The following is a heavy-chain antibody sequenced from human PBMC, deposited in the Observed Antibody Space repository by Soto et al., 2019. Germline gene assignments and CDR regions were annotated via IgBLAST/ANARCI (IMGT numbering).Heavy chain of an antibody. CDR3: TSVANDY. CDR2: LSGSGGRT. D-gene: IGHD2-15*01. V-gene: IGHV3-23*01. J-gene: IGHJ4*02. CDR1: GFSFSSYA. Sequence: GSLRLSCTASGFSFSSYAMSWVRQAPGKGLEWVSSLSGSGGRTHYAESVKGRFTISRDNSKNTVDLQMNSLRVDDTAVYYCTSVANDYWGQGTLVTVSS.